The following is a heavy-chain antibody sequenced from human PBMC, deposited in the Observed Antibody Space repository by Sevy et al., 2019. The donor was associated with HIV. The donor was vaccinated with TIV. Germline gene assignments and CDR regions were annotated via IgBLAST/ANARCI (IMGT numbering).Heavy chain of an antibody. D-gene: IGHD4-4*01. CDR2: IIPIFGTA. Sequence: ASVKVSCKASGGTFSSYAISWVRQAPGQGLEWMGGIIPIFGTANYAQKFQGRVTITADESTGTAYLELSSLRSEDTAVYYCARAGDYSKHYYYYYMDVWGKGTTVTVSS. CDR1: GGTFSSYA. CDR3: ARAGDYSKHYYYYYMDV. J-gene: IGHJ6*03. V-gene: IGHV1-69*13.